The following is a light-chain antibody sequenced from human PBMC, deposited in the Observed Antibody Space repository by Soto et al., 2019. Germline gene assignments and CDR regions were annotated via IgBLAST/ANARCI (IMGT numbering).Light chain of an antibody. CDR1: QSVSFF. J-gene: IGKJ3*01. Sequence: VVLTQSPATLSLSPGERATLSCRASQSVSFFLAWYQRKPGQAPRPLIYDTSNRATGIPARFSGSGSGTDFTLTISSLEPEDLAVYYCQQRSNWPLFSFGPGTKVDIK. CDR2: DTS. CDR3: QQRSNWPLFS. V-gene: IGKV3-11*01.